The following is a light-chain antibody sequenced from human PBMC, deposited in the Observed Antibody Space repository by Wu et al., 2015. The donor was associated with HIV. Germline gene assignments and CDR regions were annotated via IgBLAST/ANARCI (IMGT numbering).Light chain of an antibody. CDR2: GAS. J-gene: IGKJ1*01. CDR3: QQYDSSLWT. CDR1: LSVSNTD. V-gene: IGKV3-20*01. Sequence: EIVLTQSPGTLSLSPGEGATLSCRASLSVSNTDLAWYQQKPGQAPRLLIYGASSRATGIPDRFSGSGSGTEFTLTISRLEPEDFAVYYCQQYDSSLWTFGQGTKVEIK.